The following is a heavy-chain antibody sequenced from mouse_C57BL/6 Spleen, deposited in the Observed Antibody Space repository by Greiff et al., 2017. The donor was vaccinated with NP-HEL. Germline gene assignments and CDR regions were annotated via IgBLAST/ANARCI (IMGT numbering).Heavy chain of an antibody. CDR2: IWSGGST. CDR3: ASNSNYGWFAY. CDR1: GFSLTSYG. Sequence: VHLVESGPGLVQPSQSLSITCTVSGFSLTSYGVHWVRQSPGKGLEWLGVIWSGGSTDYNAAFISRLSISKDNSKSQVFFKMNSLQADDTAIYYCASNSNYGWFAYWGQGTLVTVSA. J-gene: IGHJ3*01. V-gene: IGHV2-2*01. D-gene: IGHD2-5*01.